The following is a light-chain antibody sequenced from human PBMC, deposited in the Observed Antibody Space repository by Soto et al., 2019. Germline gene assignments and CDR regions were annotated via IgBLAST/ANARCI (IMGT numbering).Light chain of an antibody. CDR2: WAS. J-gene: IGKJ5*01. Sequence: DIVMTQSPDSLAVSLGERATINCKSSQTILYFSNNKNFLAWYQQKAGQPPKLLITWASTRESGVPDRFSGSGSGTDLTLTISSLQAEDVAVYYCQQYYNSITFGQGTRLEIK. CDR1: QTILYFSNNKNF. V-gene: IGKV4-1*01. CDR3: QQYYNSIT.